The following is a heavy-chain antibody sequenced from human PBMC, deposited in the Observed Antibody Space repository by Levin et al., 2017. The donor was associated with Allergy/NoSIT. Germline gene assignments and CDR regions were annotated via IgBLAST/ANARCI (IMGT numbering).Heavy chain of an antibody. J-gene: IGHJ5*02. CDR2: IYYSGST. CDR3: ARGGYDFWSGSPSGWFDP. Sequence: SQTLSLTCTVSGGSISSYYWSWIRQPPGKGLEWIGYIYYSGSTNYNPSLKSRVTISVDTSKNQFSLKLSSVTAADTAVYYCARGGYDFWSGSPSGWFDPWGQGTLVTVSS. CDR1: GGSISSYY. V-gene: IGHV4-59*01. D-gene: IGHD3-3*01.